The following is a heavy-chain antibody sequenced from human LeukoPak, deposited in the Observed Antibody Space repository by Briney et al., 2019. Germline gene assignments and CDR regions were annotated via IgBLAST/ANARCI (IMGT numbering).Heavy chain of an antibody. Sequence: SGGSLRLSCAASGLTFSSYGMHWVRQAPGKGLEWVAVIWYDGSNKYYADSVKGRFTISRDNSKNTLYLQMNSLRAEDTAVYYCARDGILYYGSGSFDYWGQGTLVTVSS. CDR3: ARDGILYYGSGSFDY. J-gene: IGHJ4*02. D-gene: IGHD3-10*01. V-gene: IGHV3-33*01. CDR1: GLTFSSYG. CDR2: IWYDGSNK.